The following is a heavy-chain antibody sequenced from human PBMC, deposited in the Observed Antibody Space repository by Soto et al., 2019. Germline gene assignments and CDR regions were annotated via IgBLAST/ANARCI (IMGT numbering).Heavy chain of an antibody. CDR3: AREGMTGIIDY. CDR2: LNLDGGST. CDR1: GYTFSSYW. D-gene: IGHD3-10*01. J-gene: IGHJ4*02. V-gene: IGHV3-74*01. Sequence: EVRLVESGGDLVQPGGSLRLSCAASGYTFSSYWIHWVRQVPGKGLEWLSSLNLDGGSTNYADSVKHLFIISRDTAKNTLFHQMNSLRAEDTAVYYCAREGMTGIIDYWGQGTLVTVSS.